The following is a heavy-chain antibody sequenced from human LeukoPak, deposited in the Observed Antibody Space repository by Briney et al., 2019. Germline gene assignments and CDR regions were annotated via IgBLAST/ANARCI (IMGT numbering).Heavy chain of an antibody. CDR3: ARGGLGVMWSILDY. CDR2: IYPGDSET. CDR1: GYSYPSYW. V-gene: IGHV5-51*01. Sequence: KRGESLKISCKGSGYSYPSYWIGWVRQMPGKGLEWMAMIYPGDSETKYSPAFQGQVTISADKSISTAYLQWSSLKASDSAVYYCARGGLGVMWSILDYWGQGTLVTVSS. J-gene: IGHJ4*02. D-gene: IGHD2-21*01.